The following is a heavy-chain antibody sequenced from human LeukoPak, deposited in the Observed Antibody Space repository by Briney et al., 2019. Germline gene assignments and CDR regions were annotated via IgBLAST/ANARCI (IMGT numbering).Heavy chain of an antibody. CDR2: IVVGSGNT. CDR3: AAEAVAYYDFWSGYYGGMDV. Sequence: GASVKVSCKAPGFTFTSSAMQWVRQARGQRLEWIGWIVVGSGNTNYAQKFQERVTITRDMSTSTAYMELSSLRSEDTAVYYCAAEAVAYYDFWSGYYGGMDVWGQGTTVTVSS. D-gene: IGHD3-3*01. J-gene: IGHJ6*02. CDR1: GFTFTSSA. V-gene: IGHV1-58*02.